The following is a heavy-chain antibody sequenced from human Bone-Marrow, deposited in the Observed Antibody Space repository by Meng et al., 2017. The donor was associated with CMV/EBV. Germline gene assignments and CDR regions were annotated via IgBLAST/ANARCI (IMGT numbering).Heavy chain of an antibody. V-gene: IGHV1-2*02. CDR2: INPNSGGT. Sequence: ASVKVSCKASGYTFTGYYMHWVRQAPGQGLEWMGWINPNSGGTNYAQKFQGRVTMTRDTSISTAYMELSRLRSDDTAVYYCARDKAVAAAGHPYYYGMDVWGQGTTVTVSS. CDR1: GYTFTGYY. CDR3: ARDKAVAAAGHPYYYGMDV. J-gene: IGHJ6*02. D-gene: IGHD6-13*01.